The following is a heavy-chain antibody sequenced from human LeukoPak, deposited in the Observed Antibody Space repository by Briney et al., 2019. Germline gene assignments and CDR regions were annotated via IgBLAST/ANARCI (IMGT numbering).Heavy chain of an antibody. CDR3: AGGYYYDSSGYLPDY. Sequence: GASVKVSCKASGYTFTGYYMHWVRQAPGQGLEWMGWINPNSGGTNYAQKFQGRVTMTRDTSTSTAYMELSRLRSDDTAVYYCAGGYYYDSSGYLPDYWGQGTLVTVSS. D-gene: IGHD3-22*01. CDR2: INPNSGGT. J-gene: IGHJ4*02. V-gene: IGHV1-2*02. CDR1: GYTFTGYY.